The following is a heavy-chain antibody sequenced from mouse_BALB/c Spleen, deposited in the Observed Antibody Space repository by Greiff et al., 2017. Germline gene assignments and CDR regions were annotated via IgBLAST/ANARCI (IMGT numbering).Heavy chain of an antibody. CDR3: ARIYFDY. CDR1: GYTFTSYW. J-gene: IGHJ2*01. Sequence: QVQLKESGAELAKPGASVKMSCKASGYTFTSYWMHWVKQRPGQGLEWIGYINPSTGYTEYNQKFKDKATLTADKSSSTAYMQLSSLTSEDSAVYYCARIYFDYWGQGTTLTVSS. V-gene: IGHV1-7*01. CDR2: INPSTGYT.